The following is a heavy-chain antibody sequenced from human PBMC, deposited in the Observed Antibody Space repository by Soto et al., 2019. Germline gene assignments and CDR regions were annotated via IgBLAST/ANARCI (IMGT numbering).Heavy chain of an antibody. J-gene: IGHJ6*02. D-gene: IGHD5-18*01. CDR2: IYSSGTT. CDR3: ARVDTYDYYYAMDV. CDR1: GFTVTSNY. V-gene: IGHV3-53*02. Sequence: EVQLVETGGGLIQPGGSLSLSCAASGFTVTSNYMNWVRQAPGKGLEWVSIIYSSGTTYYADSMKGRFTISRDKSKNTLYLQMRNLRAEDTAIYYCARVDTYDYYYAMDVWGQGTTVTVSS.